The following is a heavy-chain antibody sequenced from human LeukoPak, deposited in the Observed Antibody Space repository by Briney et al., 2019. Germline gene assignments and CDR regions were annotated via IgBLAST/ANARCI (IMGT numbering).Heavy chain of an antibody. CDR3: TKRYYYGMDV. J-gene: IGHJ6*02. Sequence: GGSLRLSCAASGVTVRSNYMSWVRQAPGKGLEWVSAISGSGDSTYYADSVKGRFTISRDNSKNTLYLQMNSLRAEDTAVYYCTKRYYYGMDVWGQGTTVTVSS. CDR1: GVTVRSNY. V-gene: IGHV3-23*01. CDR2: ISGSGDST. D-gene: IGHD3-9*01.